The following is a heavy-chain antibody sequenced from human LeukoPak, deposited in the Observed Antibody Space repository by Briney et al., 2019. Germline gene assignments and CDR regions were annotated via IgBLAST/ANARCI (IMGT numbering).Heavy chain of an antibody. J-gene: IGHJ4*02. CDR1: GYSFTSYW. Sequence: GESLKISCKGSGYSFTSYWIGWVRQMPGKGLEWMGIIYPGDSDTRHSPSFQGQVTISADKSISTAYLQWSSLKASDTAMYYCARRVTYCTNGVCPDRYYFDYWGQGTRVTVPS. CDR2: IYPGDSDT. CDR3: ARRVTYCTNGVCPDRYYFDY. D-gene: IGHD2-8*01. V-gene: IGHV5-51*01.